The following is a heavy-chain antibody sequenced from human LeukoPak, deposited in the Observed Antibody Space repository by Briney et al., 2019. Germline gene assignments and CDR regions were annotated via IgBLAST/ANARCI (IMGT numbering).Heavy chain of an antibody. CDR2: IYYSGIT. CDR3: ARGIYPSGGRHWFDP. CDR1: GASFKTSY. V-gene: IGHV4-59*01. D-gene: IGHD2-15*01. J-gene: IGHJ5*02. Sequence: SETLSLTCSVSGASFKTSYWTWIRQPPGRGLEWISFIYYSGITNYNPSLKSRVTMSVDTSKSQFSLKLTSVTAADTAIYYCARGIYPSGGRHWFDPWGQGTLITVSS.